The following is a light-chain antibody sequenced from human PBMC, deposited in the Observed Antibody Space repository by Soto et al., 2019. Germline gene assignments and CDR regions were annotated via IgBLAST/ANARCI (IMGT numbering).Light chain of an antibody. CDR2: STS. Sequence: QAVVTQEPSLTVSPGGTVTLTCASSTGAVTSGYYPNWFQQKPGQAPVALIYSTSNKHSWTPARFSGSLLGGKAALTLSGVQPEDEAEYYCLLYSGGAQLLFGGGTKVTVL. CDR3: LLYSGGAQLL. CDR1: TGAVTSGYY. V-gene: IGLV7-43*01. J-gene: IGLJ2*01.